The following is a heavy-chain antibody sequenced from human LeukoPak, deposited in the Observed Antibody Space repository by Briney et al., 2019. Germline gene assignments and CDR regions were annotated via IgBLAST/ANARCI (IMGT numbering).Heavy chain of an antibody. Sequence: PGGSLRLSCAASGFSFSSYAMRWGRQAPGKGLEWVSGISGSGATTYYADSVKGRFTISRVNSKNTLYLQMNSLRVEDTAAYYCAKDPYTGIGLLLDSWGQGTLVTVSS. V-gene: IGHV3-23*01. CDR2: ISGSGATT. D-gene: IGHD2-2*02. CDR1: GFSFSSYA. CDR3: AKDPYTGIGLLLDS. J-gene: IGHJ4*02.